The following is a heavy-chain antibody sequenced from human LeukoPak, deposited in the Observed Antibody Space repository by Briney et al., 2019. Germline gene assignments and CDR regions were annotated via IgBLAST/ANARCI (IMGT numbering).Heavy chain of an antibody. Sequence: SETLSLTCAVYGGSFSGYYWSWIRQPPGKGLEWIGEINHSGSTNYNPSLKSRVTISVDTSKNQFSLKLSSVTAADTAVYYCARRYYGSGSYPPDYWDQGTLVTVSS. J-gene: IGHJ4*02. V-gene: IGHV4-34*01. CDR1: GGSFSGYY. CDR2: INHSGST. D-gene: IGHD3-10*01. CDR3: ARRYYGSGSYPPDY.